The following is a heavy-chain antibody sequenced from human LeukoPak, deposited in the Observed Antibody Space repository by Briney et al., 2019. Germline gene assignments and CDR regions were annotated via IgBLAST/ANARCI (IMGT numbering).Heavy chain of an antibody. CDR1: GFTFSSYG. J-gene: IGHJ4*02. Sequence: GRSLRLSCAASGFTFSSYGMHWVRQAPGKGLEWVAVISYDGSNKYYADSVKGRFTISRDNAKNSLYLQMNSLRAEDTALYYCAKGKGLAVAGTAGFDYWGQGTLVTVSS. D-gene: IGHD6-19*01. CDR2: ISYDGSNK. CDR3: AKGKGLAVAGTAGFDY. V-gene: IGHV3-30*18.